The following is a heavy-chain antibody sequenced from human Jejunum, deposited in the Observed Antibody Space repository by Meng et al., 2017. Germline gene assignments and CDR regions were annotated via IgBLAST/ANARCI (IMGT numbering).Heavy chain of an antibody. CDR3: ARGVGDIRVGFDY. CDR2: IYHSGRT. CDR1: GDSISSTNW. J-gene: IGHJ4*02. D-gene: IGHD5-12*01. Sequence: QVHLQDPGTGLVTPSGTPSLTCEVSGDSISSTNWWDWLRQPPGKGLEWIGEIYHSGRTNFNPSLESRVTISVDESKNQFSLTLNSVTAADTAVYYCARGVGDIRVGFDYWGQGILVTVSS. V-gene: IGHV4-4*02.